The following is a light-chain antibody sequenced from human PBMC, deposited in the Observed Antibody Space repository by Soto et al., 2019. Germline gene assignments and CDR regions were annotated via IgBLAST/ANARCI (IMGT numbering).Light chain of an antibody. V-gene: IGKV3-15*01. J-gene: IGKJ4*01. CDR3: QPYNNWPLT. CDR2: DTS. CDR1: QVIGDT. Sequence: EVVTRQSPATPSVSPGEGATLPGRASQVIGDTLAWYQHKPGQTPRLLIYDTSTRATGVPTRFSGSRSGAEFTLTINSLQSEDFAVYYCQPYNNWPLTFGGGTKVDI.